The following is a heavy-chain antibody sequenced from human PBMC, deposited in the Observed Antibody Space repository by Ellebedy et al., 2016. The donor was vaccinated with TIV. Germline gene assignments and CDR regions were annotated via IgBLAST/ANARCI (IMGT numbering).Heavy chain of an antibody. J-gene: IGHJ4*02. CDR3: ARGGGLFDY. CDR2: IYHSGSA. D-gene: IGHD2-15*01. Sequence: MPSETLSLICAVSGGSISSGGYSWNWIRQPPGKGLEWIGYIYHSGSAYYNPSLKSRITMSVDRSKNQFSLKLSSVTAADTAVYYCARGGGLFDYWGQGNLVTVSS. V-gene: IGHV4-30-2*01. CDR1: GGSISSGGYS.